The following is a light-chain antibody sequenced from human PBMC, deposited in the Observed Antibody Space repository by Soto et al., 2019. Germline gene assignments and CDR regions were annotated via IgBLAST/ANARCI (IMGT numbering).Light chain of an antibody. V-gene: IGLV1-51*02. Sequence: QSVLTQPPSVSAAPGQKVTISCSGSSSNIGNNYVSWYQQLPGTAPKLLIYENNKRPSGIPDRFSGSKSGTSATLGITGLQTGDEADYYCGTCDSSLSAGRVFGTGTKVTVL. J-gene: IGLJ1*01. CDR3: GTCDSSLSAGRV. CDR1: SSNIGNNY. CDR2: ENN.